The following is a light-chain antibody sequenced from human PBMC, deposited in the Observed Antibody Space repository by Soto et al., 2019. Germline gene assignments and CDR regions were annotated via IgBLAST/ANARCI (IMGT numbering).Light chain of an antibody. J-gene: IGKJ1*01. CDR1: QSVSSTY. CDR3: QQYNNWPQT. CDR2: GAS. V-gene: IGKV3-20*01. Sequence: DIVLTQSPDTLSLSPGQRATLSCRASQSVSSTYLAWYQQKAGQGPTLLIYGASTRATGIPARFSGSGSGTDFTLTISSLEPEDFAVYYCQQYNNWPQTFGQGTKVEIK.